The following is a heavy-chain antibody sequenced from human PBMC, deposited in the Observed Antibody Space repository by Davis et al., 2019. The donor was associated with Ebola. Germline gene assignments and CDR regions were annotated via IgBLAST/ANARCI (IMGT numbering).Heavy chain of an antibody. D-gene: IGHD3-22*01. CDR2: IIPILGMA. J-gene: IGHJ6*02. CDR1: GGTFSSYT. Sequence: AASVKVSCKASGGTFSSYTISWVRQAPGQGLEWMGRIIPILGMANYAQKFQGRVTITADKSTSTAYMELSSLRSEDTAVYYCAREVVVRYYYGMDVWGQGTTVTVSS. V-gene: IGHV1-69*04. CDR3: AREVVVRYYYGMDV.